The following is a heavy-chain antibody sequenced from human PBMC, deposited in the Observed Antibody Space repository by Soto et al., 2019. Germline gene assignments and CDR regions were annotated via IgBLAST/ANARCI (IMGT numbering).Heavy chain of an antibody. D-gene: IGHD2-2*01. J-gene: IGHJ4*02. CDR1: GFTVSSNY. V-gene: IGHV3-66*02. Sequence: PGGSLRLSCAASGFTVSSNYMSWVRQAPGKGLEWVSVIYSGGSTYYADSVKGRFTISRDNSKNTLYLQMNGLRAEDTAVYYCAKERYCSSTSCYAVLDYWGQGTLVTVSS. CDR3: AKERYCSSTSCYAVLDY. CDR2: IYSGGST.